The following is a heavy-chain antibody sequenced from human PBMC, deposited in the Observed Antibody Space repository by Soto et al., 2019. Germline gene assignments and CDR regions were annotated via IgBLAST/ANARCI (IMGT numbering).Heavy chain of an antibody. J-gene: IGHJ4*02. Sequence: EASVKVSCKASGYTFTSYGISWVRQAPGQGLEWMGWISAYNGNTNYAQKLQGRVTMTTDTSTSTVYMELSSLRSEDTAVYYCARGGDFDWLLWPDWGQGTLVTVSS. V-gene: IGHV1-18*01. CDR3: ARGGDFDWLLWPD. CDR2: ISAYNGNT. D-gene: IGHD3-9*01. CDR1: GYTFTSYG.